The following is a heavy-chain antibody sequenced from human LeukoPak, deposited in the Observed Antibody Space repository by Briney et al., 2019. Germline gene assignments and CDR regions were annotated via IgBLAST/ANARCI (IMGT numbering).Heavy chain of an antibody. CDR3: AKADSGTYYGLGDYFDY. CDR2: IRYDGSDK. CDR1: GFTFSSYG. J-gene: IGHJ4*02. D-gene: IGHD1-26*01. V-gene: IGHV3-30*02. Sequence: GGSLRLSCAASGFTFSSYGMHWVRQAPGKGLKWVAFIRYDGSDKYYGDSVKGRFTISRDNSMNTLYLQMNSLRAEDTAVYYCAKADSGTYYGLGDYFDYWGQGTLATVSS.